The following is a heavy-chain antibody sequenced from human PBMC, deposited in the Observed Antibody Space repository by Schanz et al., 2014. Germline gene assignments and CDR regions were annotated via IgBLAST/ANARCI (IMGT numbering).Heavy chain of an antibody. CDR2: ISGSGGST. D-gene: IGHD4-17*01. CDR1: GFGFSSYS. CDR3: ARKMKLGVYGGKGHDSLDI. V-gene: IGHV3-23*01. J-gene: IGHJ3*02. Sequence: EVQLLESGGGLVQPGGSLRLSCAASGFGFSSYSMNWVRQAPGKGLEWVSAISGSGGSTYYADSVKGRFTISRDNSKNTLYLQMNTLRAEDTAVYYCARKMKLGVYGGKGHDSLDIWGQGTMVTVSS.